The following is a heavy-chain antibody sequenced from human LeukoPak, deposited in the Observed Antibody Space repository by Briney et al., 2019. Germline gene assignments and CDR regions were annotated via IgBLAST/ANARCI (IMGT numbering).Heavy chain of an antibody. V-gene: IGHV1-2*02. CDR1: GYTFTVYY. CDR3: ARGPAAGYGMDV. J-gene: IGHJ6*02. CDR2: INPNSGGT. D-gene: IGHD6-19*01. Sequence: ASVKVSCKSSGYTFTVYYMHWVRQAPGQGLEWMGWINPNSGGTNYAQKLQGRVTMTTDTSTSTAYMELRSLRSDDTAVYYCARGPAAGYGMDVWGQGTTVTVSS.